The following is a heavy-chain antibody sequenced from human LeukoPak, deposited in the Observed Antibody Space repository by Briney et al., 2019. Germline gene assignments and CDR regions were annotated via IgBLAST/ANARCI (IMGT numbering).Heavy chain of an antibody. J-gene: IGHJ6*04. CDR3: AKGGSGYPATDYYYYGMDV. Sequence: GGSLRLYCAASGFSFSSYAMTWVRQAPGKGLEWVSAISGSGGSTYYADSVKGRFTISRDNSKNTLYLQMNSLRGEDMAVYYCAKGGSGYPATDYYYYGMDVWGKGTTVTVSS. D-gene: IGHD5-12*01. CDR1: GFSFSSYA. CDR2: ISGSGGST. V-gene: IGHV3-23*01.